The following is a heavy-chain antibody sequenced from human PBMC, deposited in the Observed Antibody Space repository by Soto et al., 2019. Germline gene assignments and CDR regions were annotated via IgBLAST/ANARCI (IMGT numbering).Heavy chain of an antibody. CDR3: ARDGQSLAPYALDV. D-gene: IGHD6-19*01. Sequence: ESGGGVVQPGRSLRLSCTASGFTFRSHAMHWVRQAPGKGLEWVTQIWYDGSNKYYADSVKGRFTISRDNSKNTLYVQMASLRVEDTAVYYCARDGQSLAPYALDVWGQGTSVTVS. J-gene: IGHJ6*02. CDR2: IWYDGSNK. CDR1: GFTFRSHA. V-gene: IGHV3-33*01.